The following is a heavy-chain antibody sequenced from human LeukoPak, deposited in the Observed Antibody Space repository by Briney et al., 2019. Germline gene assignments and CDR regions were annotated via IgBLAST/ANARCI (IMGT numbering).Heavy chain of an antibody. CDR3: AKYLWTAVAAPPGY. CDR1: GFTFSSYS. D-gene: IGHD6-19*01. V-gene: IGHV3-23*01. CDR2: ISGSGGST. Sequence: GGSLRLSCAASGFTFSSYSMLWVRQAPGKGLEWVSAISGSGGSTYYADSVKGRFTISRDNSKNTLYLQMNSLRAEDTAVYYCAKYLWTAVAAPPGYWGQGTLVTVSS. J-gene: IGHJ4*02.